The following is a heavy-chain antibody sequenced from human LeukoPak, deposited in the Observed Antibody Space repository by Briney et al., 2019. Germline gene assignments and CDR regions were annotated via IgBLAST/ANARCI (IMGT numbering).Heavy chain of an antibody. J-gene: IGHJ4*02. V-gene: IGHV4-59*11. D-gene: IGHD5-18*01. Sequence: SETLSLTCTVSGGSFSSHYWSWIRQPPGKGLEWIAYMRDSGSTNHNPSLESRVTLSADTSKNQFSLMLSSVTAADTAVYYCAAIKRGNIYGYFDFWGQGILVTVSS. CDR2: MRDSGST. CDR1: GGSFSSHY. CDR3: AAIKRGNIYGYFDF.